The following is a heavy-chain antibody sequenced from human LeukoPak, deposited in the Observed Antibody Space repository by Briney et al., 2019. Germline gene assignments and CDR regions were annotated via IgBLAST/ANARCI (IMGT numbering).Heavy chain of an antibody. J-gene: IGHJ4*02. CDR2: IYYSGTT. CDR1: GGXISTYY. V-gene: IGHV4-59*01. D-gene: IGHD3-10*01. Sequence: PSETLSLTCTVSGGXISTYYWSWIRQPPGKGLEWIGYIYYSGTTSYNPSLKTRVTISIDTSKNQFSLKLSSVTAADTAVYYCARVLRPMASQYYFDYWGQGTLVTVSS. CDR3: ARVLRPMASQYYFDY.